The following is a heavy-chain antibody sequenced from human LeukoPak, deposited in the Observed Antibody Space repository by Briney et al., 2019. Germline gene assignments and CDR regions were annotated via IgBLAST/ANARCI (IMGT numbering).Heavy chain of an antibody. D-gene: IGHD6-6*01. J-gene: IGHJ6*02. Sequence: PGGSLRLSCAASGFTFSSYSMNWVRQPPGKGLEWIGEINHSGSTNYNPSLKSRVTISVDTSKNQFSLKLSSVTAADTAVYYCAREKASSSPKALYYYGMDVWGQGTTVTVSS. CDR2: INHSGST. CDR3: AREKASSSPKALYYYGMDV. CDR1: GFTFSSYS. V-gene: IGHV4-34*01.